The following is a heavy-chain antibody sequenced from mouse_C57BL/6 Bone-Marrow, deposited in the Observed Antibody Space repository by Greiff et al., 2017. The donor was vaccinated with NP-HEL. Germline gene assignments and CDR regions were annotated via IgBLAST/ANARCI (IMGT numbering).Heavy chain of an antibody. CDR1: GYTFTSYW. V-gene: IGHV1-74*01. J-gene: IGHJ4*01. CDR2: IHPSDSDT. Sequence: QVQLQQSGAELVKPGASVKVSCKASGYTFTSYWMHWVKQRPGQGLEWIGRIHPSDSDTNYNQKFKGKATLTVDKSSSTAYMQLSSLTSEDSAVYYCAIDDCYPHYYAMDYWGQGTSVTVSS. D-gene: IGHD2-3*01. CDR3: AIDDCYPHYYAMDY.